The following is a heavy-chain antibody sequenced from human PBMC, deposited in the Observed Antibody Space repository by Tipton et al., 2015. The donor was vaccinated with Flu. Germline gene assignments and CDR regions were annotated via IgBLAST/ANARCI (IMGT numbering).Heavy chain of an antibody. J-gene: IGHJ4*02. Sequence: SLRLSCAASGITLSLYGMHWVRQAPGKGLEWVAVISSDGSYVYYTDSVKGRFTISRDNSKNTLYLQMDGLRVEDTAVYYCARIHEASQWGLPDYWGQGTLVTVSS. CDR1: GITLSLYG. V-gene: IGHV3-30*03. D-gene: IGHD2-15*01. CDR3: ARIHEASQWGLPDY. CDR2: ISSDGSYV.